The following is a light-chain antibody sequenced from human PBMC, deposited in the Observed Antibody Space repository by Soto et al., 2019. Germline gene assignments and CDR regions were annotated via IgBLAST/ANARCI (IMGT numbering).Light chain of an antibody. CDR1: QSVSSNY. J-gene: IGKJ1*01. V-gene: IGKV3-20*01. CDR2: GAS. CDR3: QQYFSSTWT. Sequence: EIVLTQSPGTLSLSPGERATLFCRASQSVSSNYLAWYQQKLGQAPRLLIYGASSRDTGIPDRFSGSGSGTEFTLTISRLEPEDFAVDYCQQYFSSTWTFGQGTKVDIK.